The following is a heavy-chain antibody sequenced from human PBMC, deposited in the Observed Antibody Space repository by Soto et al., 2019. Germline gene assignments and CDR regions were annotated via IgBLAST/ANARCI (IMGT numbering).Heavy chain of an antibody. V-gene: IGHV1-18*01. CDR3: AKNGQPPYYYYGLEV. J-gene: IGHJ6*02. D-gene: IGHD2-8*01. CDR2: ISGYNGDT. CDR1: CYTFTRYG. Sequence: ASVKVSCKAPCYTFTRYGISLVRHSPGQGLEWMGWISGYNGDTNYAQKFQGRVSMTIDTSTTTAYMELRSLTSDDTAVYYCAKNGQPPYYYYGLEVWGQGTKVTVSS.